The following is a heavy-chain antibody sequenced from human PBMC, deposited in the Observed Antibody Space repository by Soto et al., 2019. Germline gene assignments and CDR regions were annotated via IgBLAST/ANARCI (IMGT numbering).Heavy chain of an antibody. CDR1: VVSISSSNW. CDR3: PRAAEDGAFDY. CDR2: IYHSGST. V-gene: IGHV4-4*02. Sequence: TETLSLTCAVSVVSISSSNWWSWVRQPPGKGLEWIGEIYHSGSTNYNPSLKSRVTISVDKSKNQFSLKLSSVTAADTAVYYCPRAAEDGAFDYWGQGTLVTVSS. D-gene: IGHD4-17*01. J-gene: IGHJ4*02.